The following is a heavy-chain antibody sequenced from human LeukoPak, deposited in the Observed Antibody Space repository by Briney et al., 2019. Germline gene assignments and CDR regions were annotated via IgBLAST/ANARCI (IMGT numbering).Heavy chain of an antibody. J-gene: IGHJ4*02. V-gene: IGHV3-15*01. Sequence: GGSLRLTCAVSGFTITSWSMNWVRQAPGKGLEWVGQIKSKTDGGTTDYAAPVKGRFTISRDDSKNSLYMLMNSLKTEDTAVYYCTTEDYGDYVPDYWGQGTLVTVSS. D-gene: IGHD4-17*01. CDR1: GFTITSWS. CDR2: IKSKTDGGTT. CDR3: TTEDYGDYVPDY.